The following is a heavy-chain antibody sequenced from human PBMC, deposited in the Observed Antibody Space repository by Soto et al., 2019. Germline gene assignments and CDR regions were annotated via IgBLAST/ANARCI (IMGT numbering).Heavy chain of an antibody. D-gene: IGHD3-22*01. CDR3: ARWSTYYYDSSGYFLYYYYGMDV. J-gene: IGHJ6*02. CDR2: INPNSGGT. Sequence: ASVKVSCTASGYTFTGYYMHWVRQAPGQGLEWMGWINPNSGGTNYAQKFQGRVTMTRDTSISTAFMELSRLRSDDTAVYYCARWSTYYYDSSGYFLYYYYGMDVWGRGTTVTVSS. V-gene: IGHV1-2*02. CDR1: GYTFTGYY.